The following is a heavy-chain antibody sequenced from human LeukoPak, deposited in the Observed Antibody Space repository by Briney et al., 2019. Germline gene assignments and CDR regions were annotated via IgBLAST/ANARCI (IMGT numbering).Heavy chain of an antibody. CDR1: GGSISSSSYY. CDR3: ARGAYSSSWNYYYYYGMDV. CDR2: IYYSGST. Sequence: TPSETLSLTCTVSGGSISSSSYYWGWIRQPPGKGLEWIESIYYSGSTYYNPSLKSRDTISVDTSKNQFSLKLSSVTAADTAVYYCARGAYSSSWNYYYYYGMDVWGQGTTVTVSS. D-gene: IGHD6-13*01. J-gene: IGHJ6*02. V-gene: IGHV4-39*01.